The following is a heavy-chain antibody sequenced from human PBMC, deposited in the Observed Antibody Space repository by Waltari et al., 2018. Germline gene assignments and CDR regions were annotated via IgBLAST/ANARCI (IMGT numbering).Heavy chain of an antibody. D-gene: IGHD6-6*01. CDR1: GFTFSSYR. CDR2: ISSSSSYI. Sequence: EVQLVESGGGLVQPGGPLRPSCAASGFTFSSYRMNWVRPAPGKGLEWVSSISSSSSYIYYADSVKGRFTISRDNAKNSLYLQMNNLRAEDTAVYYCARDGGSSSSEDYYYYMDVWGKGTTVTVSS. V-gene: IGHV3-21*01. CDR3: ARDGGSSSSEDYYYYMDV. J-gene: IGHJ6*03.